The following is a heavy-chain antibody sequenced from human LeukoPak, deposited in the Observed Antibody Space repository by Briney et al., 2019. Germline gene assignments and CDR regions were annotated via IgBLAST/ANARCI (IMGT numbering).Heavy chain of an antibody. CDR2: IYFSGGT. CDR1: GGSISSSTYS. V-gene: IGHV4-39*01. Sequence: SETLSLTCTVSGGSISSSTYSWGWIRQPPGKGLEWIGSIYFSGGTYYNASLKSRVTISVDTSKNQFSLKLSSVTAADTAVYYCARLRRRYDILTGYYGDYWGQGTLVTVSS. J-gene: IGHJ4*02. CDR3: ARLRRRYDILTGYYGDY. D-gene: IGHD3-9*01.